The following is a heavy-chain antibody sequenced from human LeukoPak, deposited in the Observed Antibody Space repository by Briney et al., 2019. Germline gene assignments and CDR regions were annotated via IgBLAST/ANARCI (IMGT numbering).Heavy chain of an antibody. J-gene: IGHJ6*01. CDR3: ASGGTLTYYGMNV. CDR1: GFTFSSYSM. V-gene: IGHV4-4*02. CDR2: IYHSGTT. Sequence: GSLRLSCAASGFTFSSYSMNWVRQPPGKGLEWIGEIYHSGTTNYNPSLKSRITISIDESKNQFSLKVSSVTAADTAVYYCASGGTLTYYGMNVWGQGTTVTVSS. D-gene: IGHD2-15*01.